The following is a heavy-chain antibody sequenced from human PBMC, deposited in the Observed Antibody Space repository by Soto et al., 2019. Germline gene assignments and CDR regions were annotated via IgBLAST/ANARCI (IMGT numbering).Heavy chain of an antibody. J-gene: IGHJ4*02. D-gene: IGHD1-26*01. CDR1: GFSLSTYG. Sequence: QLVESGGGLVKPGGSLRLSCAASGFSLSTYGMNWVRQAPGKGLEWVSSISSGSSYIYYADSVKGRFTISRDNAKNSLYLQMNSLRVDDMAVYYCARDSKLSGNFFPSGYWGRGTLVTVSS. CDR2: ISSGSSYI. V-gene: IGHV3-21*01. CDR3: ARDSKLSGNFFPSGY.